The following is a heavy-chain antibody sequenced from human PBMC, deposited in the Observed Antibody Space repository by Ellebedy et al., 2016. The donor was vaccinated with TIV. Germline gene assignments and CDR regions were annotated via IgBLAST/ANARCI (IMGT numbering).Heavy chain of an antibody. V-gene: IGHV1-3*01. J-gene: IGHJ4*02. CDR3: ARVRNPTDGDYVGVGDY. CDR2: INAGNGNT. CDR1: GYTFTSYA. Sequence: AASVKVSCKASGYTFTSYAMHWVRQAHGQRLEWMGWINAGNGNTKYSQKFQGRVTITRDTSASTAYMELSSLISEDTAVYYCARVRNPTDGDYVGVGDYWGQGTLVTVSS. D-gene: IGHD4-17*01.